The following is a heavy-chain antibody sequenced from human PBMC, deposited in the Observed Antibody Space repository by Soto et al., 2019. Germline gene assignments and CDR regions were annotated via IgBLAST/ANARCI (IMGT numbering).Heavy chain of an antibody. V-gene: IGHV1-69*02. CDR1: GGTFSSYT. J-gene: IGHJ6*02. Sequence: GASVKVSCKASGGTFSSYTISWVRQAPGQGLEWMGRIIPILGIANYAQKFQGRVTITADKSTSTAYMELSSLRSEDTAVYYCAIGAGYCSSTSCYGFYYYYGMDVWGQGTTVTVSS. CDR3: AIGAGYCSSTSCYGFYYYYGMDV. CDR2: IIPILGIA. D-gene: IGHD2-2*01.